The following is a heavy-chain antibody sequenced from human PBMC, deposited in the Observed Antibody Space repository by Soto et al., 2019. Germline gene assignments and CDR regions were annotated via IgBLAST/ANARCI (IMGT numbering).Heavy chain of an antibody. CDR2: ISYDGSNT. V-gene: IGHV3-30*18. Sequence: QVQLVESGGGVVQPGRSLRLSCAASGFTFSSYGMHWVRQAPGKGLEWVAIISYDGSNTYYADSVKGRFNISRDNSQNTLYRQMNSLRAEDTSVYYCAQEGVLSGGYYIASSYYFDYWGRGTLFPVSS. CDR1: GFTFSSYG. J-gene: IGHJ4*02. D-gene: IGHD1-26*01. CDR3: AQEGVLSGGYYIASSYYFDY.